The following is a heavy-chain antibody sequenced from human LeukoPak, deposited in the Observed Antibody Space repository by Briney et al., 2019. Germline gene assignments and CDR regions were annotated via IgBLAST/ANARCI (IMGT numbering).Heavy chain of an antibody. CDR1: GFTFSSYA. Sequence: QTGGSLRLSCAASGFTFSSYAMHWVRQAPGKGLEWVAVISYDGSNKYYADSVKGRFTISRDNSKNTLYLQMNSLRAEDTAVYYCARDSRPGDYSPDYWGQGTLVTVSS. V-gene: IGHV3-30-3*01. D-gene: IGHD4-17*01. J-gene: IGHJ4*02. CDR2: ISYDGSNK. CDR3: ARDSRPGDYSPDY.